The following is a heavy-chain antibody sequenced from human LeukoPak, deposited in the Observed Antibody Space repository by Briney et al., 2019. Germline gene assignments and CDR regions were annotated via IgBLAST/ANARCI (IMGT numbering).Heavy chain of an antibody. CDR3: AKNGGDSYGTGHFDY. J-gene: IGHJ4*02. D-gene: IGHD5-18*01. V-gene: IGHV3-23*01. Sequence: GGSLRLSCAASVFTFSSYAMTWVRQAPGKGLEWVSAIGGSGAGTYYADSVKGRFTISRDNSRNTLYLQLNSLRVEDTAVYYCAKNGGDSYGTGHFDYWGLGTLVTVSS. CDR2: IGGSGAGT. CDR1: VFTFSSYA.